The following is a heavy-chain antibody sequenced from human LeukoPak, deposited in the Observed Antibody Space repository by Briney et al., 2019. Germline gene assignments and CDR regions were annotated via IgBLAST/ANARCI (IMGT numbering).Heavy chain of an antibody. CDR3: ARGAYSSGWLDDY. CDR2: MNPNSGNT. D-gene: IGHD6-19*01. CDR1: GYTFTSYD. J-gene: IGHJ4*02. V-gene: IGHV1-8*02. Sequence: VGSVKVSCKASGYTFTSYDINWVRQATGQGVEWMGWMNPNSGNTGYAQKFQGRVTMTTDTSTSTAYVELRSLRSDDTAVYYCARGAYSSGWLDDYWGQGTLVTVSS.